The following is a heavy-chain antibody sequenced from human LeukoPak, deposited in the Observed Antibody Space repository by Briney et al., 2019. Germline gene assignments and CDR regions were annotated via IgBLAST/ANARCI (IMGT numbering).Heavy chain of an antibody. CDR3: ARDRASIAALDY. V-gene: IGHV1-2*02. CDR1: GYTFTGYY. D-gene: IGHD6-13*01. Sequence: ASVKVSCKASGYTFTGYYMYWVRQAPGQGLEWMGWINPNSGGTNYAQKFQGRVTMTRDTSISTAYMELSRLRSDDTAVYYCARDRASIAALDYWGQGTLVTVSS. CDR2: INPNSGGT. J-gene: IGHJ4*02.